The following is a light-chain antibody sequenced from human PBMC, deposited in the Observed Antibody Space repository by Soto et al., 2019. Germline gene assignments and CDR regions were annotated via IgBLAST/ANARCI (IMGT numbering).Light chain of an antibody. Sequence: DIQMTQSPSSLSASVGDRVAITCRASQSINIYLNWYQQRPGRAPKLLIYAASNLQSGVPSRFSGDGVGTPFPLTLSGLQPDDFATYHCQQSHTTPYTFGQGTRLEIK. J-gene: IGKJ5*01. V-gene: IGKV1-39*01. CDR2: AAS. CDR1: QSINIY. CDR3: QQSHTTPYT.